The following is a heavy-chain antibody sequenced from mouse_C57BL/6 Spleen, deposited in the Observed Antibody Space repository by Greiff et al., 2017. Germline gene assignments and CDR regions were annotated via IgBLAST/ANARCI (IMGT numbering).Heavy chain of an antibody. CDR2: INPSNGGT. Sequence: QVQLQQSGTELVKPGASVKLSCKASGYTFPSYWLHWVKQRPGQGLEWIGNINPSNGGTNYNEKFKSKATLTVDKSSSTAYMQLSSLTSEDSAVYYWARDYSNRGYYAMDYWGQGTSVTGSS. V-gene: IGHV1-53*01. D-gene: IGHD2-5*01. CDR3: ARDYSNRGYYAMDY. CDR1: GYTFPSYW. J-gene: IGHJ4*01.